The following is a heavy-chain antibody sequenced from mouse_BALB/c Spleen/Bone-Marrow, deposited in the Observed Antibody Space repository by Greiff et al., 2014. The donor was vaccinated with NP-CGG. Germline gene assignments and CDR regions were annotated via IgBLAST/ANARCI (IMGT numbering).Heavy chain of an antibody. J-gene: IGHJ2*01. CDR3: ARPYGNYVYY. Sequence: VQLQQSAAELARPGASVKMSCKASGYSFTSYTMHWVKQRPRQGLEWIGYINPSSGYNEYNQKFKDKTTLTADKSSSTAYMQLSSLTSEDSAVYYCARPYGNYVYYWGQGTTLTVSS. D-gene: IGHD2-10*02. CDR2: INPSSGYN. CDR1: GYSFTSYT. V-gene: IGHV1-4*02.